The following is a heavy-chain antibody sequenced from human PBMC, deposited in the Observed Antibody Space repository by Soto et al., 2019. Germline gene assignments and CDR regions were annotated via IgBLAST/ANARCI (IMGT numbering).Heavy chain of an antibody. CDR1: GYNFTNSW. Sequence: GESLKISCKGSGYNFTNSWIGWVRQMPGKGLEWMGFIYPGDSDTRYSPSFQGHVTISVDKSISTAHLQWSNLKAPDTAMYYCARLPVITAPYYYYYMDVWGKGTTVTVSS. V-gene: IGHV5-51*01. CDR2: IYPGDSDT. D-gene: IGHD3-22*01. J-gene: IGHJ6*03. CDR3: ARLPVITAPYYYYYMDV.